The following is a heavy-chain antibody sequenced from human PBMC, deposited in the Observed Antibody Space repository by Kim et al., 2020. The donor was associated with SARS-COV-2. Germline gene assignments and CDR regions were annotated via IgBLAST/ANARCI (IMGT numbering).Heavy chain of an antibody. CDR1: GGSISSSSYY. CDR3: ARDTKDDSSGYYYENY. Sequence: SETLSLTCTVSGGSISSSSYYWGWIRQPPGKGLEWIGSIYYSGSTYYNPSLKSRVTISVDTSKNQFSLKLSSVTAADTAVYYCARDTKDDSSGYYYENY. D-gene: IGHD3-22*01. J-gene: IGHJ6*03. CDR2: IYYSGST. V-gene: IGHV4-39*07.